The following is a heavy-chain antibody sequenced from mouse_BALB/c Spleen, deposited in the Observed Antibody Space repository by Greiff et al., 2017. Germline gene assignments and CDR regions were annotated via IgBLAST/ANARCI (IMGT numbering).Heavy chain of an antibody. CDR1: GFTFSSYT. CDR3: ARHENAPAWFAY. V-gene: IGHV5-12-2*01. J-gene: IGHJ3*01. CDR2: ISNGGGST. Sequence: EVKLQESGGGLVQPGGSLKLSCAASGFTFSSYTMSWVRQTPEKRLEWVAYISNGGGSTYYPDTVKGRFTISRDNAKNTLYLQMSSLKSEDTAMYYCARHENAPAWFAYWGQGTLVTVSA.